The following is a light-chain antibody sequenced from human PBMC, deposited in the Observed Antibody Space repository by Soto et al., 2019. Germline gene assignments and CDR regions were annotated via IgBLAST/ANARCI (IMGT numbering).Light chain of an antibody. CDR2: DAS. CDR1: QDITSY. J-gene: IGKJ3*01. Sequence: DIQMTQSPSSLSASVGDRVTITCQASQDITSYLNWYQHKPGKAPKLLIYDASILEAGVPPRFSGSASGTDFTLTISSLQPEEVSTYYCQHCDYLPIFGPGTTVDFK. V-gene: IGKV1-33*01. CDR3: QHCDYLPI.